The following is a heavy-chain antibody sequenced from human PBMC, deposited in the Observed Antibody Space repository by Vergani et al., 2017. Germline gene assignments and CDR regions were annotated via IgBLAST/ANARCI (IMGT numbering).Heavy chain of an antibody. CDR1: GGSVSSGSYY. CDR2: IYYSGST. D-gene: IGHD2-2*01. V-gene: IGHV4-61*01. CDR3: VGEDIVVVPAAMLDYYYYYMDV. J-gene: IGHJ6*03. Sequence: VQLQESGPGLVKPSETLALPCTVSGGSVSSGSYYWSWIRPPPGKGLGWIGYIYYSGSTNYNPSLKRRVTISVDTCKNQFSLKLSSVTAADTAVYYCVGEDIVVVPAAMLDYYYYYMDVWGKGTTVTVSS.